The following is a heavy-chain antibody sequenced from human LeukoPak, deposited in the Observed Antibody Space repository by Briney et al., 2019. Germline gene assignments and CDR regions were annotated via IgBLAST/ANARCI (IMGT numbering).Heavy chain of an antibody. Sequence: ASVKVSCKASGYTFTGYYMHWVRQAPGQGLEWMGWINPNSGGTNYAQKFQGRVTMTRDTSMSTAYMELSRLRSDDTAVYYCARDRGYCSSTSCYTTFDYWGQGTLVTVSS. CDR3: ARDRGYCSSTSCYTTFDY. D-gene: IGHD2-2*02. CDR2: INPNSGGT. CDR1: GYTFTGYY. J-gene: IGHJ4*02. V-gene: IGHV1-2*02.